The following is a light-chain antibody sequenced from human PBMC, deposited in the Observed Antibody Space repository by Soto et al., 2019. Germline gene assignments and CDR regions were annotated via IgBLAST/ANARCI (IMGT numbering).Light chain of an antibody. J-gene: IGLJ1*01. Sequence: QSALTQPASVSGSPGQSITISCTGTSSDVGGYNYVSWYQQHPGKAPKLMIYDVSNRPSGVSNRFSGSKSGNTASLTISGLQAEDEADYYSTSYTGRSTHVFGTGTKLTVL. CDR3: TSYTGRSTHV. V-gene: IGLV2-14*01. CDR1: SSDVGGYNY. CDR2: DVS.